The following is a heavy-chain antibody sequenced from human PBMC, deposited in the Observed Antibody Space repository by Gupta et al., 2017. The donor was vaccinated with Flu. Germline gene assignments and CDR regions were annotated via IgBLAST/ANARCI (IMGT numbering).Heavy chain of an antibody. V-gene: IGHV3-21*02. CDR2: ISSSSSYI. CDR1: GFTFSTYS. Sequence: EVQLVESGGGLVKPGGSLRLSCAASGFTFSTYSVTWVRQAPGKGLEWVSFISSSSSYIYYADSVKGRFTISRDNAKNSLYLQMNSLRAEDTAVYYCARSWEPKAFTDYWGQGTLVTVSS. J-gene: IGHJ4*02. D-gene: IGHD1-14*01. CDR3: ARSWEPKAFTDY.